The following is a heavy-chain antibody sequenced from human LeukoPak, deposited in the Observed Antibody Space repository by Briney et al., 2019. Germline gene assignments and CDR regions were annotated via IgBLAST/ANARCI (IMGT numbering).Heavy chain of an antibody. CDR3: ARDSSDYALDAFDI. D-gene: IGHD5-12*01. CDR1: GGSISSSSYY. Sequence: SETLSLTCTVSGGSISSSSYYWGWIRQPPGKGLDWIGSVYYSGNTYYNPSLKSRVTISVDTSKNQFSLKLSSVTAADTAVYYCARDSSDYALDAFDIWGQGTLVTVSS. V-gene: IGHV4-39*07. J-gene: IGHJ3*02. CDR2: VYYSGNT.